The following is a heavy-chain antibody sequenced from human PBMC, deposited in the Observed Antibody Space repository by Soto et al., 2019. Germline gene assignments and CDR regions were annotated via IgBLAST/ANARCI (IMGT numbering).Heavy chain of an antibody. D-gene: IGHD6-13*01. CDR2: INSDGSST. CDR1: GFTFSSDW. Sequence: EVQLVESGGGLVQPGGSLRLSCAASGFTFSSDWMHWVRQAPGKGLVWVSRINSDGSSTSYADSVKGRFTISRDNAKNTLYLQMNSLRAEDTAVYYCARDRVAAAIYYYYGMDVWGQGTTVTVSS. J-gene: IGHJ6*02. CDR3: ARDRVAAAIYYYYGMDV. V-gene: IGHV3-74*01.